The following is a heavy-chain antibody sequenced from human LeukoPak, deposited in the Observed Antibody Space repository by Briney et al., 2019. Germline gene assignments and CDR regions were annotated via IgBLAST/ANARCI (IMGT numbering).Heavy chain of an antibody. CDR2: IYSGGST. J-gene: IGHJ6*03. D-gene: IGHD6-13*01. Sequence: VGSLRLSCAASGFTVSANYMTWVLQAPGKGLEWVSVIYSGGSTYYADTVKGRFTISRDNSKNTLYLQMYSLRAEDTAVYYCARGISIAAAVGYYMDVWGKGTTVTVSS. CDR3: ARGISIAAAVGYYMDV. CDR1: GFTVSANY. V-gene: IGHV3-53*01.